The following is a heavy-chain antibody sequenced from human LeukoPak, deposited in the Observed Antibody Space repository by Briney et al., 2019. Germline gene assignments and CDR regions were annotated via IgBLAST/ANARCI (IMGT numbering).Heavy chain of an antibody. CDR3: VGGSLGF. V-gene: IGHV1-3*01. CDR1: GYTFITSS. J-gene: IGHJ4*02. CDR2: ITVASGNT. Sequence: ASVKVSCKTLGYTFITSSIYWVRQAPGQRLEWLGWITVASGNTRYSENLQGRVTLTRDTSANTAYMELRNLKSEDTAVYYCVGGSLGFWGQGTLVTVSP.